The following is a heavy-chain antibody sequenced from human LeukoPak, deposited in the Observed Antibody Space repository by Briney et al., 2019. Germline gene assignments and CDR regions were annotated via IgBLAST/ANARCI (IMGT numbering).Heavy chain of an antibody. J-gene: IGHJ5*02. V-gene: IGHV4-34*01. CDR2: INHSGST. CDR1: GGSFSGYY. CDR3: ARAARGRAAGGSRFDP. D-gene: IGHD6-13*01. Sequence: SETLSLTCAVYGGSFSGYYWSWIRQPPGKGLEWIGEINHSGSTNYNPSLKSRVTISVETSKNQFSLKLSSVTAADTAVYYCARAARGRAAGGSRFDPWGQGTLVTVSS.